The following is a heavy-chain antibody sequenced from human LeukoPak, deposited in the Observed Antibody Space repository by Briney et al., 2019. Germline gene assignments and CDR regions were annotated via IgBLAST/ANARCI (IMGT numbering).Heavy chain of an antibody. CDR1: GGSISSNSYY. V-gene: IGHV4-39*01. J-gene: IGHJ4*02. D-gene: IGHD3-22*01. Sequence: SETLSLTCAVSGGSISSNSYYWGWIRQPPGKGLEWIGSIYYSGSTYYNPSLKSRVTISVDTSKNQFSLKLSSVAAADTAVYYCARLTSITMIVVVITTNYYFDYWGQGTLVTVSS. CDR3: ARLTSITMIVVVITTNYYFDY. CDR2: IYYSGST.